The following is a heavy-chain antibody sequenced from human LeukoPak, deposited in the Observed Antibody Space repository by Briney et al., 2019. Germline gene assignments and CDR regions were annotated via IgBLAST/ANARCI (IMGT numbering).Heavy chain of an antibody. J-gene: IGHJ6*02. D-gene: IGHD2-2*02. CDR1: GYTFTGYY. CDR2: INPNSGAT. CDR3: ARGGYCSSTSCYTQAGYYYYGMDV. V-gene: IGHV1-2*02. Sequence: ASVKVSCKASGYTFTGYYMHWVRQAPGQGLEWMGWINPNSGATNYAQNFQGRVTMTRDTSISTAYMELSRLRSDDTAVYYCARGGYCSSTSCYTQAGYYYYGMDVWGQGTTVTVSS.